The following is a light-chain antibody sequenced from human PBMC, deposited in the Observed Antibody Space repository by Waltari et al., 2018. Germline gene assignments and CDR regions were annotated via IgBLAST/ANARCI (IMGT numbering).Light chain of an antibody. V-gene: IGLV1-44*01. CDR3: AAWDDSLNGV. J-gene: IGLJ3*02. CDR2: NNS. CDR1: SSNIGRNS. Sequence: SVLTQPPSASGTPGQRVTISCSETSSNIGRNSVNWYQQVPGTAPKLLIYNNSQRPSGVPYRFSGSKSGTSASLDISGLQSEDEADYYCAAWDDSLNGVFGGGTKLTVL.